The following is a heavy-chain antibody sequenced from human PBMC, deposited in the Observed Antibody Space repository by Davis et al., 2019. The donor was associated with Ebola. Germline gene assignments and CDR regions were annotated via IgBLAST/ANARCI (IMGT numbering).Heavy chain of an antibody. Sequence: SETLSLTCTVSGASISHYYWNWVRQPPGKGLEWIGYIYYSGGTNYNPSLKSRVPISVDTSKNQVSLKLSSVTAADTAVYYCARGGDGYNSFDFYYYGMDVWGQGTTVTVPS. J-gene: IGHJ6*02. CDR1: GASISHYY. CDR3: ARGGDGYNSFDFYYYGMDV. D-gene: IGHD5-24*01. V-gene: IGHV4-59*01. CDR2: IYYSGGT.